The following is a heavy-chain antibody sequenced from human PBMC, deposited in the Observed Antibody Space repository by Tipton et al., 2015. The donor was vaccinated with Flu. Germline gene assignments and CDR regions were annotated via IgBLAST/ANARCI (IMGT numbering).Heavy chain of an antibody. V-gene: IGHV4-39*07. CDR2: IYYSGTT. CDR3: AGDRIGEARAFDI. CDR1: GGSISSSTYY. D-gene: IGHD3-10*01. Sequence: TLSLTCTVSGGSISSSTYYWGGIRQPPGKGLEWIGSIYYSGTTSYTPSLKSRVTISVDTSKNQFSPKVSPVTAADTAVYHCAGDRIGEARAFDIWGQGAMVTVSS. J-gene: IGHJ3*02.